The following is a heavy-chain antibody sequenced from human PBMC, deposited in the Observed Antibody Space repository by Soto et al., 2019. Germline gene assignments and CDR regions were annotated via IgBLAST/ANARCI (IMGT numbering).Heavy chain of an antibody. Sequence: GGSLRLSCSASGFTFSTYNMHWVRQAPEKGLEFVSAITGNGGSTYYADSVKGRFTISRDNSKNTLYLQMSSLRAEDTALYYCVKVGGYSYADFDYWGQGTLVTVSS. V-gene: IGHV3-64D*08. D-gene: IGHD5-18*01. CDR3: VKVGGYSYADFDY. J-gene: IGHJ4*02. CDR2: ITGNGGST. CDR1: GFTFSTYN.